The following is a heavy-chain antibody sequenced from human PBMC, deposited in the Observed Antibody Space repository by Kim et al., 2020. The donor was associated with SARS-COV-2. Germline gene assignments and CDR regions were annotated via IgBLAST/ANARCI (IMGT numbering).Heavy chain of an antibody. D-gene: IGHD5-12*01. V-gene: IGHV3-21*01. CDR3: ARDSVGYRFPDGMDV. Sequence: DSVKDVFTISKDNPKNSLYLQMNSLRAEDTAVYYCARDSVGYRFPDGMDVWGQGTTVTVSS. J-gene: IGHJ6*02.